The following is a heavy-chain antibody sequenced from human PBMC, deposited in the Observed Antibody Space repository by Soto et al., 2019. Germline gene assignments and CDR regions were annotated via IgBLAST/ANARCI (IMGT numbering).Heavy chain of an antibody. CDR2: ISYDGSNK. J-gene: IGHJ6*02. D-gene: IGHD3-3*01. Sequence: QVQLVESGGGVVQPGRSLRLSCAASGFTFSSYGMHWVRQAPGKGLEWVAVISYDGSNKYYADSVKGRFTISRDNSKNTLYLQMNSLRAEDTAVYYCAKERARNDFWSGYYPPYGMDVWGQGTTVTVSS. CDR3: AKERARNDFWSGYYPPYGMDV. V-gene: IGHV3-30*18. CDR1: GFTFSSYG.